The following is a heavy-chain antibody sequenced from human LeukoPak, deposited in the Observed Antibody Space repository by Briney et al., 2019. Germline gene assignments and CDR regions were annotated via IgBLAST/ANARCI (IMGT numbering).Heavy chain of an antibody. D-gene: IGHD3-22*01. J-gene: IGHJ6*03. V-gene: IGHV7-4-1*02. CDR3: ARERNDCYGSSGCVGDSYMDV. CDR2: INTKTGNP. CDR1: GYTFTSNA. Sequence: ASVKVSCKASGYTFTSNAMNWVRQAPGQGLEWMGWINTKTGNPTYAQGFTGRFVFSLDTSVSTAYLQISSLKADDTAVYYCARERNDCYGSSGCVGDSYMDVWGKGTTVTVSS.